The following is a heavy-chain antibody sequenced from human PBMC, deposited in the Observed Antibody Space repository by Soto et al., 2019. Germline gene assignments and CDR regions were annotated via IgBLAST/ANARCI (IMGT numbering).Heavy chain of an antibody. J-gene: IGHJ3*02. Sequence: QVQLQESGPGLVKPSETLSLTCTVSGGSISSYYWSWIRQPPGKGLEWIGYIYYSGSTNYNPSLKSRVTISVDTSKNQFSLKLSSVTAADTAVYYCARDFSRSMVRGVGAFDIWGQGTMVTVSS. CDR1: GGSISSYY. D-gene: IGHD3-10*01. CDR3: ARDFSRSMVRGVGAFDI. V-gene: IGHV4-59*01. CDR2: IYYSGST.